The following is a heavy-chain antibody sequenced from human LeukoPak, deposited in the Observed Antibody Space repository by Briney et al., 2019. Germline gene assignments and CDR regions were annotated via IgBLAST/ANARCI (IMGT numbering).Heavy chain of an antibody. D-gene: IGHD3-22*01. Sequence: SGPALVKPSQTLTLTCTFSGFSLSTSGMRVSWIRQPPGKALESLARIDWDDDKFYSTSLKTRLTISKDTSKNQVVLTMTNMDPVDTATYYCARTYRSSGYAFDIWGQGTMVTVSS. CDR3: ARTYRSSGYAFDI. V-gene: IGHV2-70*04. CDR2: IDWDDDK. J-gene: IGHJ3*02. CDR1: GFSLSTSGMR.